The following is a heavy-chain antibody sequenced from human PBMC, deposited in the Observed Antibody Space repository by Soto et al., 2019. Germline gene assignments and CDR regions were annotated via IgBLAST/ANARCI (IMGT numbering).Heavy chain of an antibody. CDR2: INPNSGGT. D-gene: IGHD1-26*01. CDR3: ARGAGYSGSYSDYFDY. Sequence: ASVKVSCKASGYTFTGYYMHWVRQAPGQGLEWMGWINPNSGGTNYAQKFQGWVTMTRDTSVSTAYMELSRLRSDDTAVYYCARGAGYSGSYSDYFDYWGQGTLVTVSS. CDR1: GYTFTGYY. J-gene: IGHJ4*02. V-gene: IGHV1-2*04.